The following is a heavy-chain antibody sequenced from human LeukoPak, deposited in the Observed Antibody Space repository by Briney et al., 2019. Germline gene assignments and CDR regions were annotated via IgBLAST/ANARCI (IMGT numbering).Heavy chain of an antibody. CDR1: GGSISSYY. D-gene: IGHD2-21*02. J-gene: IGHJ3*02. CDR3: ARAVYCGGDCYSGAFDI. V-gene: IGHV4-59*01. CDR2: IYYSGST. Sequence: SETLSLTCTVSGGSISSYYWSWIRQPPGKGLEWIGYIYYSGSTNYNPSLKSRVTISVDTSKNQFSLKLSSVTAADMAVYYCARAVYCGGDCYSGAFDIWGQGTMVTVSS.